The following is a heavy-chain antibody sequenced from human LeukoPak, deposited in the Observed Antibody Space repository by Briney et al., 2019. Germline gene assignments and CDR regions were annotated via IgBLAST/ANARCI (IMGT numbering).Heavy chain of an antibody. CDR1: GYIFTSYG. Sequence: ASVKVSCKASGYIFTSYGITWVRQAPGQGLEWMGWISAYNGHTNYAHKFQGRVTLTTDTSTSTVYMELSSLRSEDTAVYYCARDPNGSGSYRDYWGQGTLVTVSS. J-gene: IGHJ4*02. CDR3: ARDPNGSGSYRDY. CDR2: ISAYNGHT. V-gene: IGHV1-18*01. D-gene: IGHD3-10*01.